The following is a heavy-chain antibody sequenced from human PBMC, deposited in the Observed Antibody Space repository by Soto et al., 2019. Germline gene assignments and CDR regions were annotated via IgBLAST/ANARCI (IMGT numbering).Heavy chain of an antibody. CDR3: TTDGGEYSSSSYYYGMDV. CDR1: GFTFSNAW. J-gene: IGHJ6*02. V-gene: IGHV3-15*01. D-gene: IGHD6-6*01. CDR2: IKSKTDGGTT. Sequence: PGGSLRLSCAASGFTFSNAWMSWVRQSPGKGLEWVGRIKSKTDGGTTDYAAPVKGRFTISRDDSKNTLYLQMNSLKTEDTAVYYCTTDGGEYSSSSYYYGMDVWGQGTTVTV.